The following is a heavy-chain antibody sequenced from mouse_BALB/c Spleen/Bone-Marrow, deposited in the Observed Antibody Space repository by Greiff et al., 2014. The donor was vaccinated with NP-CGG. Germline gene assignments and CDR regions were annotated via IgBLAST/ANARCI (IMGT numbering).Heavy chain of an antibody. CDR1: GYSFTGYY. CDR2: VDPYNGAT. D-gene: IGHD2-12*01. J-gene: IGHJ4*01. V-gene: IGHV1-34*02. Sequence: VQLQQSGPELVEPGASVKLSCKASGYSFTGYYIHWVKQSHVKSLEWIGRVDPYNGATSYNQNFKDKASLTVDKSSSSAYMDLHSLTSEDSAVYYCARESLFTTGLYYAMDYWGQGTSVTVSS. CDR3: ARESLFTTGLYYAMDY.